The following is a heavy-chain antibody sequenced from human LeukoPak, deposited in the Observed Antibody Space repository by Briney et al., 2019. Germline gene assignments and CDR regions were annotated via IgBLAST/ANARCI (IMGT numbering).Heavy chain of an antibody. Sequence: PSETLSLTCAVYGGSFSGYYWSWIRQPPGKGLEWIGYIYYSGSTNYNPSLKSRVTISVDTSKNQFSLKLSSVTAADTAVYYCARERDGYNPYYFDYWGQGTLVTVSS. CDR3: ARERDGYNPYYFDY. CDR1: GGSFSGYY. J-gene: IGHJ4*02. D-gene: IGHD5-24*01. CDR2: IYYSGST. V-gene: IGHV4-59*01.